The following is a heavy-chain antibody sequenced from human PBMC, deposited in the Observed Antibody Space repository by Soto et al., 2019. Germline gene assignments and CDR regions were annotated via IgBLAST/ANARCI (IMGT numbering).Heavy chain of an antibody. D-gene: IGHD4-17*01. CDR1: GFTFSSYA. Sequence: GGSLRLSCAASGFTFSSYAMSWVRQAPGKGLEWVSAISGSGGSTYYADSVKGRFTISRDNSKNTLYLQMNSLRAEDTAVYYCAKDLWGSHDYGDYFGYWGQGTLVTVSS. V-gene: IGHV3-23*01. CDR3: AKDLWGSHDYGDYFGY. CDR2: ISGSGGST. J-gene: IGHJ4*02.